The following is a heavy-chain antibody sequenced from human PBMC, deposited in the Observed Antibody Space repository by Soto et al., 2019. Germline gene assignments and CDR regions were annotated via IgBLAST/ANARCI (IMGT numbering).Heavy chain of an antibody. Sequence: EVQLVESGGGLVKPGGSLRLSCAASGFTFSSYTMNWVRQAPGKGLEWVSSISSSSSYIYYADSVKGRFTISRDNAKNSLYLQMNRLGDADTAVYYCARFGYTTGAHWGQGTLVTVSS. CDR3: ARFGYTTGAH. CDR2: ISSSSSYI. J-gene: IGHJ4*02. CDR1: GFTFSSYT. D-gene: IGHD5-12*01. V-gene: IGHV3-21*01.